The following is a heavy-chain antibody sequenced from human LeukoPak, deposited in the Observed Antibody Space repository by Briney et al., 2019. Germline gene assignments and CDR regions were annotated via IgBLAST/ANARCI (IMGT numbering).Heavy chain of an antibody. Sequence: GGPLRLSCAASGFTFSSYNMNWVRQAPGKGLEWVSFISTSSSYIYYADSVKGRFTISRDNARNSLYLQMNSLRAEDTAMYYCARDREGFGESYLDYWGQGTLVTVSS. D-gene: IGHD3-10*01. CDR1: GFTFSSYN. CDR2: ISTSSSYI. CDR3: ARDREGFGESYLDY. V-gene: IGHV3-21*01. J-gene: IGHJ4*02.